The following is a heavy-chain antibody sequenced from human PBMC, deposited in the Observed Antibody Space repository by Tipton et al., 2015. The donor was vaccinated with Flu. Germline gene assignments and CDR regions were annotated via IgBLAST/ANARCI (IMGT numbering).Heavy chain of an antibody. V-gene: IGHV4-59*01. CDR1: GGSISGYY. Sequence: TLSLTCSVSGGSISGYYWSWIRQPPGKGLEWIGYMHYGGGANYNPSLKSRVSISEDTSKNQFSLHLRSVTAADTAVYYCARGRAVDYWGQGTLVTVSS. CDR2: MHYGGGA. J-gene: IGHJ4*02. CDR3: ARGRAVDY.